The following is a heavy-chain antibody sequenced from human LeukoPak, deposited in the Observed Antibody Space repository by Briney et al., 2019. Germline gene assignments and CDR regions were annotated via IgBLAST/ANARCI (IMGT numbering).Heavy chain of an antibody. CDR1: GFTFSSYS. V-gene: IGHV3-21*01. J-gene: IGHJ3*02. D-gene: IGHD3-22*01. Sequence: PGGSLRLSCAASGFTFSSYSMNWVRQAPGEGLEWVSSLSSSSSYIYYADSVKGRFTISRDSAKNSLYLQMNSLRAEDTAVYYCARDLTPRYYYDSSGYYRPSGSDALDIWGQGTMVTVSS. CDR3: ARDLTPRYYYDSSGYYRPSGSDALDI. CDR2: LSSSSSYI.